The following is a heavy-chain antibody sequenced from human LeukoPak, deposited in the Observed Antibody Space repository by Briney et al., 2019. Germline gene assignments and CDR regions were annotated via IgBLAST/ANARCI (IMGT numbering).Heavy chain of an antibody. Sequence: GGSLRLSCAASGFTFSSYAMHWVRQAPGKGLEWVAVISYDGSNKYYADSVKGRFTISRDNSQNTLYLQMNSLRAEDTAVYYCARTPPPINYYGSGSYYQPTYYFDYWGQGTLVTVSS. CDR3: ARTPPPINYYGSGSYYQPTYYFDY. V-gene: IGHV3-30*04. J-gene: IGHJ4*02. CDR1: GFTFSSYA. CDR2: ISYDGSNK. D-gene: IGHD3-10*01.